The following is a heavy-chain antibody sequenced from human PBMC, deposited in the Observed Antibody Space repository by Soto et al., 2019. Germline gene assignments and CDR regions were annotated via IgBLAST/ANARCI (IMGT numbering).Heavy chain of an antibody. CDR3: ARQGSHCSGGSCYSGWFDP. CDR2: IYYSGST. V-gene: IGHV4-39*01. D-gene: IGHD2-15*01. CDR1: GGSISSSSYY. Sequence: SETLSLTCTVSGGSISSSSYYWGWIRQPPGKGLEWIGSIYYSGSTYYNPSLKSRVTISVDTSKNQFSLKLSSVTAADTAVYYCARQGSHCSGGSCYSGWFDPWGQGTLVTVSS. J-gene: IGHJ5*02.